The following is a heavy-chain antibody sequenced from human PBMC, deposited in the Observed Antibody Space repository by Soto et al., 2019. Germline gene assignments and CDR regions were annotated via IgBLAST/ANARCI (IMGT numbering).Heavy chain of an antibody. CDR2: IKNKADGGAA. CDR3: TTDPGDYEDF. D-gene: IGHD4-17*01. V-gene: IGHV3-15*01. J-gene: IGHJ4*02. Sequence: AHLVESGGDLVKPGGCLRLSCATSGITFINAWMSWVRQVPGKGLEWVGRIKNKADGGAADYAAPVRGRFTISRDDSKDTLFLQMNSLETEDTAVYYCTTDPGDYEDFWGQGALVTVSS. CDR1: GITFINAW.